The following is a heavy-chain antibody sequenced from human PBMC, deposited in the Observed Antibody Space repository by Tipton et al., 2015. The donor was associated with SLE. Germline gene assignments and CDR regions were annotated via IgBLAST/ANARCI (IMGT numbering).Heavy chain of an antibody. Sequence: TLSLTCTVSGGSISSSSYNWGWIRQPPGKGLEWIGSFYYSGSTYYNPSLKSRVTIFGDTSKKQFSLRLSSVTAADTAVYYCARKMSNYYGMDVWGQGTTVTVSS. D-gene: IGHD5-24*01. V-gene: IGHV4-39*07. J-gene: IGHJ6*02. CDR2: FYYSGST. CDR3: ARKMSNYYGMDV. CDR1: GGSISSSSYN.